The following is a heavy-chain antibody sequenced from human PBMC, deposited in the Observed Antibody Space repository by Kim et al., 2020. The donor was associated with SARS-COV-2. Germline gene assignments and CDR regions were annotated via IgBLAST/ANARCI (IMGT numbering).Heavy chain of an antibody. CDR3: ASIDSSYFYMDV. Sequence: YYSPSLKSRVTLSADTSKNQCSLRLSFVTAADTAVYYCASIDSSYFYMDVWGKGTSVIVSS. D-gene: IGHD3-16*02. J-gene: IGHJ6*03. V-gene: IGHV4-39*01.